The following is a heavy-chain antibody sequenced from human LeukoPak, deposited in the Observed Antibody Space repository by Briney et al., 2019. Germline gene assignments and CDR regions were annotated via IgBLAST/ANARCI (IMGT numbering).Heavy chain of an antibody. CDR3: ARDEYCSGGSCYSGDY. Sequence: ASVKVSCKASGYTFTGYYMHWVRQAPGQGLEWMGRINPNSGDTNYAQKFQGRVTMTRDTSISTAYMELSRLRSDDTAVYYCARDEYCSGGSCYSGDYWGQGTLVTVSS. D-gene: IGHD2-15*01. CDR1: GYTFTGYY. V-gene: IGHV1-2*06. J-gene: IGHJ4*02. CDR2: INPNSGDT.